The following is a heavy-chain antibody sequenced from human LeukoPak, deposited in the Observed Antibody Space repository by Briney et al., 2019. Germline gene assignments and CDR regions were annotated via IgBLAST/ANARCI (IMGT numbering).Heavy chain of an antibody. D-gene: IGHD3-9*01. J-gene: IGHJ4*02. Sequence: SETLSVTCTVSGGSIISFFWSWIRQPRGKGLEWIGYVHSSGSTKYYPSLKSRLIISVDMSKNQFSLKLRSVSVADTAVYYCARLAPGNYDILTGDPKVVFDYWGQGALVTVSS. V-gene: IGHV4-59*01. CDR1: GGSIISFF. CDR3: ARLAPGNYDILTGDPKVVFDY. CDR2: VHSSGST.